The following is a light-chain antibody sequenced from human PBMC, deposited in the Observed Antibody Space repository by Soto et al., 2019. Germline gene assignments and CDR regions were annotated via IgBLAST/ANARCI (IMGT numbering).Light chain of an antibody. J-gene: IGKJ2*01. Sequence: DIQMTQSPSSLSASVGDRVTITCRPSQSISSYLNWYQQKPGKAPKLLIYAASSLQSGVPSMFSGSGSGTDFTLTISSLQPEDFATYYCQQSYSTPPYTFGQGTKLEIK. CDR2: AAS. CDR3: QQSYSTPPYT. V-gene: IGKV1-39*01. CDR1: QSISSY.